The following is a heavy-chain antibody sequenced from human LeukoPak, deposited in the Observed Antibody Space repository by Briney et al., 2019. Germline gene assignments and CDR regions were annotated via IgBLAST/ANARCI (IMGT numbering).Heavy chain of an antibody. V-gene: IGHV5-10-1*01. CDR3: ARQSSGWLGYYYYGMDV. CDR1: GYSFTSYW. CDR2: IDPSDSYT. J-gene: IGHJ6*02. D-gene: IGHD6-19*01. Sequence: KNGESLKISCKGSGYSFTSYWISWVHQMPGKGLEWMGRIDPSDSYTNYSPSFQGHVTISADKSISTAYLQWSSLKASGTAMYYCARQSSGWLGYYYYGMDVWGQGTTVTVSS.